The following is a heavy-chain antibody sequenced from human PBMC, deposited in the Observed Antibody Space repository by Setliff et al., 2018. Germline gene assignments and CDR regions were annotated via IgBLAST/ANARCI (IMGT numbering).Heavy chain of an antibody. J-gene: IGHJ4*02. CDR1: GFTFSTYA. V-gene: IGHV3-23*01. D-gene: IGHD5-18*01. Sequence: PGGSLRLSCAASGFTFSTYAMNWVRQAPGKGLEWVASLSASGVSTYYTDSVKGRFTISRDNSKYTLYLQMHNLRAEDTATYYCVNHNPGRRAVDTTPLDYWGQGAQVTVSS. CDR2: LSASGVST. CDR3: VNHNPGRRAVDTTPLDY.